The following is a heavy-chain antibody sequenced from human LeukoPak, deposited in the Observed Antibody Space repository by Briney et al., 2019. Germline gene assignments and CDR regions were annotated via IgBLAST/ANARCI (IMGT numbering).Heavy chain of an antibody. CDR1: GCTFSTYD. CDR2: IGTIGDT. CDR3: ARATVIGNAPVPGYMDV. Sequence: GGSLRLSCAASGCTFSTYDMHWVRQVSGKGLEWVSSIGTIGDTFYPGSVKGRFTISRENAKNSLYLQMNGLRAGDTAVYYCARATVIGNAPVPGYMDVWGKGTTVTVSS. J-gene: IGHJ6*03. D-gene: IGHD4-11*01. V-gene: IGHV3-13*01.